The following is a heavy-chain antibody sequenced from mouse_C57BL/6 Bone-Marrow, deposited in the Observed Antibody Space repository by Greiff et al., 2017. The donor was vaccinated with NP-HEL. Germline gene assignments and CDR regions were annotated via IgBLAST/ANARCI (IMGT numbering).Heavy chain of an antibody. Sequence: QVQLQQPGAELVTPGASVKLSCKASGYTFTSYWMHWVKQRPGQGLEWIGEIDPSDSYTNYNQKFKGKSTLTVDKSSSTAYMQLSSLTSEDSAVYYCASFLYYDYDGFAYWGQGTLVTVSA. CDR1: GYTFTSYW. CDR2: IDPSDSYT. J-gene: IGHJ3*01. CDR3: ASFLYYDYDGFAY. D-gene: IGHD2-4*01. V-gene: IGHV1-69*01.